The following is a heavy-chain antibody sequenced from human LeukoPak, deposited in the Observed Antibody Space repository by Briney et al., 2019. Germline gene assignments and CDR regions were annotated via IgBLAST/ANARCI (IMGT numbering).Heavy chain of an antibody. V-gene: IGHV3-48*03. CDR1: GFTFSSYE. D-gene: IGHD2-21*02. Sequence: GGSLRLSCAASGFTFSSYEMNWVRQAPGKGLEWVSYISSSGSTIYYAASVKGRFTISRDNAKNSLYLQMNSLRAEDTAVYYCARGTYCGGDCYLPTAYFDSWGQGTLVTVSS. CDR3: ARGTYCGGDCYLPTAYFDS. CDR2: ISSSGSTI. J-gene: IGHJ4*02.